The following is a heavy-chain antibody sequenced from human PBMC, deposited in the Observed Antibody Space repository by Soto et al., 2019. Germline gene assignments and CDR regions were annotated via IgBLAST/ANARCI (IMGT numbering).Heavy chain of an antibody. D-gene: IGHD1-26*01. J-gene: IGHJ4*02. Sequence: QVYLLQSGAEVKKVGASVTVSCKTSGYTFSAYYVHWARRAPGRGFQWLGWINPSNEVTTFSEFFQGRITTTRDTSTNTVHMELNRLTSDDTAVYYCMRGGWGDSPIDYWGQGTQVTVSS. CDR2: INPSNEVT. CDR1: GYTFSAYY. CDR3: MRGGWGDSPIDY. V-gene: IGHV1-2*02.